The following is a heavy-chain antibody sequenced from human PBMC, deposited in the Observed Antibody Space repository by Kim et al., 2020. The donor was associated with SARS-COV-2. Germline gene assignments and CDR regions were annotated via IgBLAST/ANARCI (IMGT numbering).Heavy chain of an antibody. J-gene: IGHJ3*02. CDR3: ARGDTSMVNDAFDI. CDR1: GFTFSNYT. V-gene: IGHV3-21*01. CDR2: IYTSSRYI. Sequence: GGSLRLSCAASGFTFSNYTMNWVRQAPGKGLEWVSCIYTSSRYIWYADSVKGRFTMSRDNAKSSLSLQLDSLRAEDTAVYYCARGDTSMVNDAFDIWGQGTMVTVSS. D-gene: IGHD5-18*01.